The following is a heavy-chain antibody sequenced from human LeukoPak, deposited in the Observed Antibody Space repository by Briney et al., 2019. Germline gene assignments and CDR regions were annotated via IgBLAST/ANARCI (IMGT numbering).Heavy chain of an antibody. V-gene: IGHV4-4*09. J-gene: IGHJ4*02. Sequence: PSETLSLTCTVSRGSISGSIRSYYWSWLRQPPGKGLEGIGYISSSGSVNDNPSLRSRVTISVDTSKNQFFLNLSSVSAADTAVYYCARIPLGYSGAYYFDYWGQGTLVTVSP. D-gene: IGHD5-12*01. CDR3: ARIPLGYSGAYYFDY. CDR1: RGSISGSIRSYY. CDR2: ISSSGSV.